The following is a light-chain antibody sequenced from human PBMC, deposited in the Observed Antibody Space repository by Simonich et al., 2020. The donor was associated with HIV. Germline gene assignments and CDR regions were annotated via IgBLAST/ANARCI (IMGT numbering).Light chain of an antibody. CDR2: LGS. V-gene: IGKV2-28*01. Sequence: DIVMTQSPLSLPVTPGEPASISCRSSQSLLSSNGYNYLDWYLQKPGQSPQLLIYLGSTRASGVPDRFSGSGSGTDFTLQISRVEAEDVGVYYCMQALQTPFTFGPGTKVDIK. CDR3: MQALQTPFT. CDR1: QSLLSSNGYNY. J-gene: IGKJ3*01.